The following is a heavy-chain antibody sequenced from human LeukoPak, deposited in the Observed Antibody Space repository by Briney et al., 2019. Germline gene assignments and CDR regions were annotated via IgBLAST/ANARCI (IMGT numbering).Heavy chain of an antibody. CDR2: IRYNGRDK. D-gene: IGHD2-21*01. J-gene: IGHJ4*02. Sequence: GGSLRLSCAASGFTFSSSGMHWFRQAPGKGLEWVAFIRYNGRDKYYADSVKGRFTISGDVSHNTLYLQMNSLRSEDTAVYYCAKERIPDYWGQGTLVTVSS. V-gene: IGHV3-30*02. CDR3: AKERIPDY. CDR1: GFTFSSSG.